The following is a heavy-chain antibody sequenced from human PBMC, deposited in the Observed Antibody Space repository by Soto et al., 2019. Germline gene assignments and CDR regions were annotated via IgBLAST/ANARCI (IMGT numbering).Heavy chain of an antibody. CDR1: GYSFSNFW. V-gene: IGHV5-51*01. Sequence: PGESLKISFQTSGYSFSNFWIAWVRQMPGEGLEWLGIIYPDDSDTRYSPSFLGQVTISADKSIKTTYLQWSSLKASDTAIYFCASSVLVTSTMNYFDLWGQGTLVTVSS. CDR3: ASSVLVTSTMNYFDL. J-gene: IGHJ4*02. D-gene: IGHD2-8*02. CDR2: IYPDDSDT.